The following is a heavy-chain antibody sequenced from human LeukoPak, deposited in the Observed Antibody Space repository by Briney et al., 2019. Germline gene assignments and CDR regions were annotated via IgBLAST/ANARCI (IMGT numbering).Heavy chain of an antibody. CDR2: INPNSGGT. J-gene: IGHJ4*02. Sequence: ASVKVSCKACGYIFTGYYMHWVRQAPGQGLEWMGWINPNSGGTNYVQKFQGRVTMTRDTSISTAYMEVSRLRSDDTAVYYCARGEQLWPRDWGQGTLVSVTS. CDR3: ARGEQLWPRD. V-gene: IGHV1-2*02. CDR1: GYIFTGYY. D-gene: IGHD5-18*01.